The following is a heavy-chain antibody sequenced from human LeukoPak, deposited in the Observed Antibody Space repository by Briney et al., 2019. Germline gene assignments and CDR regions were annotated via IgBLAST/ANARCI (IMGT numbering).Heavy chain of an antibody. D-gene: IGHD5-24*01. CDR3: ASSRWLRGFDY. Sequence: GGSLRLSCAASGFTFSSYEMNWVRQAPGKGLEWVSYISSSGSTIYYADSVKGRFTISRDNAKNSLYLQMNSLRAEDTAVYYCASSRWLRGFDYWGQGTLVTVSS. CDR2: ISSSGSTI. J-gene: IGHJ4*02. CDR1: GFTFSSYE. V-gene: IGHV3-48*03.